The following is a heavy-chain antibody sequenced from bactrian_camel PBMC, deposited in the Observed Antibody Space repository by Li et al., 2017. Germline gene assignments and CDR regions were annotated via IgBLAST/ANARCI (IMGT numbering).Heavy chain of an antibody. J-gene: IGHJ4*01. CDR3: AADFVNLQLARSYNY. Sequence: QVQLVESGGGLVQPGESLRLSCVASGITFSRHDMSWFRQAPGKEREGVGHIDSDGTTDYVDSVKGRFGISKDNAKNTLYLQMNSLEPEDTAMYYCAADFVNLQLARSYNYWGQGTQVTVS. CDR1: GITFSRHD. CDR2: IDSDGTT. V-gene: IGHV3S53*01. D-gene: IGHD7*01.